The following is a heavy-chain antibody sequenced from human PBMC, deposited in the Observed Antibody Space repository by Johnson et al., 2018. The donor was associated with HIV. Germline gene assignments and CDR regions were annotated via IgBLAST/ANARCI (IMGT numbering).Heavy chain of an antibody. Sequence: VQLVESGGGVVQPGGSLRLSCAASGFAFSNYGMHWVRQAPGKGLEWVTVVRYDGSNKYYADSVKGRFTISRDNTKNTLYLQMNRLRAEDTALYYCARDRYGDYRGDAFDIWGQGTMVTVSS. J-gene: IGHJ3*02. CDR1: GFAFSNYG. V-gene: IGHV3-33*01. CDR2: VRYDGSNK. D-gene: IGHD4-17*01. CDR3: ARDRYGDYRGDAFDI.